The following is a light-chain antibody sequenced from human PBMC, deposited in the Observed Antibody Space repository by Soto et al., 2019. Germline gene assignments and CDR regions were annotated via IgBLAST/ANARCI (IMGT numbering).Light chain of an antibody. CDR3: CSFTTTSTHV. V-gene: IGLV2-14*01. CDR1: RSDIGAYDY. Sequence: QSALAQPASLSGSPGQSITISCTGTRSDIGAYDYVSWFQQHPGKAPKLMISEVHNRPSGVCNRFSGSKSGNTAYLTISGLQVEDEAEYFCCSFTTTSTHVFGTGTKVTVL. CDR2: EVH. J-gene: IGLJ1*01.